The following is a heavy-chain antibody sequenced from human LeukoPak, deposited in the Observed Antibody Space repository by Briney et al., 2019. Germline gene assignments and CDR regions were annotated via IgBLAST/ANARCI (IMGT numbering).Heavy chain of an antibody. Sequence: QPGRSLRLSCAASGFTFSSYGMHWVRQAPGKGLEWVAVIWYDGSNKYYAGSVKGRFTISRDNSKNTLYLQMNSLRAEDTAVYYCAKEAGYSSGWYLDYWGQGTLVTVSS. CDR1: GFTFSSYG. V-gene: IGHV3-33*06. CDR2: IWYDGSNK. CDR3: AKEAGYSSGWYLDY. D-gene: IGHD6-19*01. J-gene: IGHJ4*02.